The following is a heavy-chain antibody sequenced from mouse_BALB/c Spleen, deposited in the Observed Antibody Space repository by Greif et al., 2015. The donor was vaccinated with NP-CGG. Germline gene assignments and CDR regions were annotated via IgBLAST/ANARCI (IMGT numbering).Heavy chain of an antibody. J-gene: IGHJ3*01. CDR3: ARGDYDEEAWFAY. D-gene: IGHD2-4*01. CDR1: GFNIKDTY. Sequence: VQLQQSGAELVKPGASVKLSCTASGFNIKDTYMHWVKQRPEQGLEWIGRIDPANGNTKYDPKFQGKATITADTSSNTAYLQLNSLTSEDTAVYYCARGDYDEEAWFAYWGQGTLVTVSA. CDR2: IDPANGNT. V-gene: IGHV14-3*02.